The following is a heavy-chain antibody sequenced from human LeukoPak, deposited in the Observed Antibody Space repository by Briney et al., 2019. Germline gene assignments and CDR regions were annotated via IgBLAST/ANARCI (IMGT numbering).Heavy chain of an antibody. V-gene: IGHV3-66*02. Sequence: GGSLRLSCAASGFTFSSYWMSWVRQAPGKGLEWVSVIYSGGSTYYADSVKGRFTISRDNSKNTLYLQMNSLRAEDTAVYYCAKESYDSSGYPDYWGQGTLVTVSS. J-gene: IGHJ4*02. CDR1: GFTFSSYW. D-gene: IGHD3-22*01. CDR3: AKESYDSSGYPDY. CDR2: IYSGGST.